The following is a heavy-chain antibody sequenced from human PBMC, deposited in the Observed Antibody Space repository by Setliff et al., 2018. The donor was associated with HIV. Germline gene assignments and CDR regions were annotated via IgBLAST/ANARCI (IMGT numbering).Heavy chain of an antibody. CDR2: IHYSGTT. V-gene: IGHV4-31*03. CDR3: ARASSGYESRSLLDF. J-gene: IGHJ4*02. Sequence: KPSETLSLTCPVSGGSISTNYYYWSWIRQHPGKGLEWIGYIHYSGTTYYSPSLESRLTISIDTSENQFSLLLKSLTAADTAVYFCARASSGYESRSLLDFWGPGMLVTVSS. D-gene: IGHD5-12*01. CDR1: GGSISTNYYY.